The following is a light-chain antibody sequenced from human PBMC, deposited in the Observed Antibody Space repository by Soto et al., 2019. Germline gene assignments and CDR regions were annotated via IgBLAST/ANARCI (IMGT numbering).Light chain of an antibody. Sequence: EIVMTQSPATLSVSPGERATLSCRAGQGVTGNLAWYQQKPGQAPRLLIYGASTRATGIPARFSGSGSGTEFTLTISSLQSEDSAVYYCQQYNQWPLTFGGGTKVEIQ. CDR2: GAS. V-gene: IGKV3-15*01. CDR3: QQYNQWPLT. CDR1: QGVTGN. J-gene: IGKJ4*01.